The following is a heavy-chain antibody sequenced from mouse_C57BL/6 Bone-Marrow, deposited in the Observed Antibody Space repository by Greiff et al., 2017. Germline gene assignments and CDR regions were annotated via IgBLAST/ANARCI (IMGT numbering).Heavy chain of an antibody. J-gene: IGHJ4*01. Sequence: EVKLMESGGDLVKPGGSLKLSCAASGFTFSSYGMSWVRQTPDKRLEWVATISSGGSYTYYPDSVKGRFTISRDYAKNTLYLQMSSLKSEDTAMXYCARQGYYSNSYAMDYWGQGTSVTVSS. D-gene: IGHD2-5*01. CDR2: ISSGGSYT. CDR3: ARQGYYSNSYAMDY. V-gene: IGHV5-6*01. CDR1: GFTFSSYG.